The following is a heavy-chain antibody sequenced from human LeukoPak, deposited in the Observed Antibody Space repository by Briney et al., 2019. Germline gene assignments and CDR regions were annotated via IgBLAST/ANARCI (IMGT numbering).Heavy chain of an antibody. J-gene: IGHJ6*02. CDR3: AASTTVIGPLKAGNYYYNYGMDV. CDR2: FSASGGST. V-gene: IGHV3-23*01. Sequence: GGSLRLSCAASGFTFSSYAMSWVRQAPGKGLEWVSSFSASGGSTYYAESVKGRFTISRDNSKNTLYLQMSSLRAEDTAVYYCAASTTVIGPLKAGNYYYNYGMDVWGQGATVTVSS. CDR1: GFTFSSYA. D-gene: IGHD3-10*01.